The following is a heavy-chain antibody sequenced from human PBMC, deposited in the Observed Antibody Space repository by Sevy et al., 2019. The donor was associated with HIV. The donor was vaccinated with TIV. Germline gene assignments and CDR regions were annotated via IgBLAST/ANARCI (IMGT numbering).Heavy chain of an antibody. CDR3: ARDSGSSSWFADYYYYYMDV. V-gene: IGHV3-21*01. D-gene: IGHD6-13*01. J-gene: IGHJ6*03. CDR2: ISSSSSYI. CDR1: GFTFSSYS. Sequence: GESLKISCAASGFTFSSYSMNWVRQAPGKGLEWVSSISSSSSYIYYADSVKGRFTISRDNAKNSLYLQMNSLRAEDTAVYYFARDSGSSSWFADYYYYYMDVWGKWTTVTVSS.